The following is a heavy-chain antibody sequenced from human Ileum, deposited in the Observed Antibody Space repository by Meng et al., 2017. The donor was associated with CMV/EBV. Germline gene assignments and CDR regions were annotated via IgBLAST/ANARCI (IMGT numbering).Heavy chain of an antibody. CDR3: ATLPSRLRGVIIPDY. V-gene: IGHV3-30*04. Sequence: GESLKISCAASGFTFSSYAMHWVRQAPGKGLEWVAVISYDGSNKYYADSVKGRFTISRDNSKNTLYLQMNSLSAEDTAVYYCATLPSRLRGVIIPDYWGQGTLVTVSS. D-gene: IGHD3-10*01. J-gene: IGHJ4*02. CDR1: GFTFSSYA. CDR2: ISYDGSNK.